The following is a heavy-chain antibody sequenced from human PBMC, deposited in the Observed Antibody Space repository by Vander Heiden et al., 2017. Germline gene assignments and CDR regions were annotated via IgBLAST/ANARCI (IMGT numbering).Heavy chain of an antibody. V-gene: IGHV4-4*07. CDR2: IYTGGST. Sequence: QVQLQESGPGLVRPSETLSLTRPVPGRSMGHYYSTLLRQHAGKALEWLGRIYTGGSTNYNPSLKSRVTMSVATSKNQFSLKLTSVTAADTAVYYCVGNYYDSRGYYFIDSWGQGTLGTVS. D-gene: IGHD3-22*01. CDR3: VGNYYDSRGYYFIDS. J-gene: IGHJ4*02. CDR1: GRSMGHYY.